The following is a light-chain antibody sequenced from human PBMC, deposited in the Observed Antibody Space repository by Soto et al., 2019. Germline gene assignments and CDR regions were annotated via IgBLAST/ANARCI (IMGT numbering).Light chain of an antibody. CDR2: DNN. J-gene: IGLJ1*01. CDR1: VSHIGNNY. CDR3: GTWDSSLSVYV. V-gene: IGLV1-51*01. Sequence: QSVLTQPPSVSAAPGQRVTISCSGSVSHIGNNYVSWYQHLPGKAPELLIYDNNQRPSGIPDRFSGSKSGTSATLGITGLQTGDEADYYCGTWDSSLSVYVFGTGTKLTVL.